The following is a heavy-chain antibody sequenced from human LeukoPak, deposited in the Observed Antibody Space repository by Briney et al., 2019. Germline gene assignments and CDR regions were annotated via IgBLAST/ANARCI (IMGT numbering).Heavy chain of an antibody. CDR3: ARDLPSDGSGSYYSDY. J-gene: IGHJ4*02. CDR1: GGTFSSYA. D-gene: IGHD3-10*01. CDR2: IVPIFGTA. Sequence: SVKVSCKASGGTFSSYAISWVRQAPGQGLEWMGGIVPIFGTANYAQKFQGRVTITADKSTSTAYMELSSLRSEDTAVYYCARDLPSDGSGSYYSDYWGQGTLVTVSS. V-gene: IGHV1-69*06.